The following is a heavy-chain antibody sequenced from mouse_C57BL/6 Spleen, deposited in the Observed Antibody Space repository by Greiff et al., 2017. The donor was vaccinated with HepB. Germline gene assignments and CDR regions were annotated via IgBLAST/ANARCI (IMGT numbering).Heavy chain of an antibody. Sequence: EVQLQESGPGLVKPSQSLSLTCSVTGYSITSGYYWNWIRQFPGNKLECMGYISYDGSNNYNPSLKNRISITRDTSKNQFFLKLNSVTTEDTATYYCAIGRDYDGYPAWFANGGQGPLVTVSA. CDR2: ISYDGSN. J-gene: IGHJ3*01. V-gene: IGHV3-6*01. CDR3: AIGRDYDGYPAWFAN. CDR1: GYSITSGYY. D-gene: IGHD2-3*01.